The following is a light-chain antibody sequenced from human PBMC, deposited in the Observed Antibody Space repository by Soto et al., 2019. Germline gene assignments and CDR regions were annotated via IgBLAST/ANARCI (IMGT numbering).Light chain of an antibody. CDR2: AAS. CDR1: QGVSSY. CDR3: QQHNTVPIT. J-gene: IGKJ5*01. V-gene: IGKV1-9*01. Sequence: DIQLTQSPSFMSASVGDRVTITCRASQGVSSYLAGHQQKPGKAPKLLIYAASTLQSGVPSRFSGSGSGTKFTLTFSSLQPEDFATSYCQQHNTVPITFGQGTRLEIK.